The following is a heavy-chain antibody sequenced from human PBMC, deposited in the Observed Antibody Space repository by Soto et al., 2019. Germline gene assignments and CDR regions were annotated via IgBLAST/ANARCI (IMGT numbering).Heavy chain of an antibody. D-gene: IGHD3-3*01. Sequence: GGSLRLSCAASGFTSSTYWMSWVRQAPGKGLEWVANIKQDGSEKFYVDSVKGRFTISRDNAKNSLFLQMNSLRAEDTAIYYCATFYDFGVVTARAYYMDVWGKGTTVTGSS. CDR2: IKQDGSEK. J-gene: IGHJ6*03. CDR1: GFTSSTYW. V-gene: IGHV3-7*01. CDR3: ATFYDFGVVTARAYYMDV.